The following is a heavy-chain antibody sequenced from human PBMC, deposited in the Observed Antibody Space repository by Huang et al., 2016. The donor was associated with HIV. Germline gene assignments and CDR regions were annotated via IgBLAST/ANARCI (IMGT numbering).Heavy chain of an antibody. CDR2: VYNSGTT. J-gene: IGHJ4*02. Sequence: IHLQESGPGLVKPSQTLFLTCAVSGESMTSGSYYWTWIRQPAGKRLAWIGHVYNSGTTDCSSSLKTRISISLDTSKSQFSLRLTSVTAADTALYYCATAPESFDIIGYYPRGFEFWGQGILVTVSS. V-gene: IGHV4-61*02. D-gene: IGHD3-22*01. CDR1: GESMTSGSYY. CDR3: ATAPESFDIIGYYPRGFEF.